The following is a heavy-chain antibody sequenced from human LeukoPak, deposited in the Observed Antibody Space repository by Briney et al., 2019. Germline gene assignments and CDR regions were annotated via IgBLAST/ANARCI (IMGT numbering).Heavy chain of an antibody. CDR2: INRDGTGT. Sequence: QPGMSLRLSCLASRFPVNNNVIHWVRQTPGQGLVWVAAINRDGTGTSHADSVRGRFTVSRDNAKNTLYLQLNSLRADDTAVYYCARGLSYAVAYGDYWGQGTLVTVSS. D-gene: IGHD6-19*01. CDR3: ARGLSYAVAYGDY. V-gene: IGHV3-74*01. J-gene: IGHJ4*02. CDR1: RFPVNNNV.